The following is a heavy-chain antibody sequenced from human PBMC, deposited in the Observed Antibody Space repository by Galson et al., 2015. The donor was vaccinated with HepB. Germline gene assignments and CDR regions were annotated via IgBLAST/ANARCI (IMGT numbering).Heavy chain of an antibody. CDR3: ARHRSYDFWSGYYLMDI. Sequence: QSGAEVKKPGESLKISCKGSGYSFTSYWIGWVRQMPGKGLEWMGIIYPGDSDTRYRPSFQGQVTISADKSINTAYLQWSSLKASDTAMYYCARHRSYDFWSGYYLMDIWGKGTTVTVSS. J-gene: IGHJ6*04. V-gene: IGHV5-51*01. CDR1: GYSFTSYW. D-gene: IGHD3-3*01. CDR2: IYPGDSDT.